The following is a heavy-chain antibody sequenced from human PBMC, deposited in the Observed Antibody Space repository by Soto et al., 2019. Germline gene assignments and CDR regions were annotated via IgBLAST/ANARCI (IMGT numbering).Heavy chain of an antibody. CDR3: HMVRGVIPYYYYYMDV. CDR2: IKQDGSEK. CDR1: GFTFSSYW. V-gene: IGHV3-7*01. Sequence: PGGSLRLSCAASGFTFSSYWMSWVRQAPGKGLEWVANIKQDGSEKYYVDSVKGRFTISRDNAKNSLYLQMNSLRAEDTAVYYCHMVRGVIPYYYYYMDVWGKGTTVTVSS. D-gene: IGHD3-10*01. J-gene: IGHJ6*03.